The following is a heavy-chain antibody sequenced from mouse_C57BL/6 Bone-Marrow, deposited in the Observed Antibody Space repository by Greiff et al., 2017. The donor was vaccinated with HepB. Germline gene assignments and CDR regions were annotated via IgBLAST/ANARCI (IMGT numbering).Heavy chain of an antibody. CDR2: IWSGGST. J-gene: IGHJ1*03. Sequence: VMLVESGPGLVQLSQSLSITCTVSGFSLTSYGVHWVRQSPGKGLEWLGVIWSGGSTDYNAAFISRLSISKDNSKSQVFFKMNSLQADDTAIYYCARKDDYDSWYFDVWGTGTTVTVSS. CDR3: ARKDDYDSWYFDV. CDR1: GFSLTSYG. D-gene: IGHD2-4*01. V-gene: IGHV2-2*01.